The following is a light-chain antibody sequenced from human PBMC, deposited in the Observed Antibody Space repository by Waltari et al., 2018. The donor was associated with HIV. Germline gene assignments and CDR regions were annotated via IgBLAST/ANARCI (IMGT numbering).Light chain of an antibody. CDR1: RSYGGGLCY. Sequence: ALAQPPSPSVAPGQSVNIPWTWTRSYGGGLCYCPWYQQHPGKAPKLMIYEVSKRPSGVPDRFSGSKSGNAASLTVSGLQAEDEADYYCSSYAGSNNVIFGGGTKLTVL. CDR3: SSYAGSNNVI. J-gene: IGLJ2*01. CDR2: EVS. V-gene: IGLV2-8*01.